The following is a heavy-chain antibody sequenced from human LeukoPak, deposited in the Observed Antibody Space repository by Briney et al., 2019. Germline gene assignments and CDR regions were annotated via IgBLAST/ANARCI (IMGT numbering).Heavy chain of an antibody. J-gene: IGHJ4*02. Sequence: GGSLRLSCAASGFTFSSYWMHWVRQAPGKGLVWVSRINSDGSSTTYADSVKGRFTISRDNAKNTLYLQMNSLRAEDTAVYYCARHLELSFYDYWGQGTLVTVSS. CDR1: GFTFSSYW. D-gene: IGHD1-7*01. CDR3: ARHLELSFYDY. V-gene: IGHV3-74*01. CDR2: INSDGSST.